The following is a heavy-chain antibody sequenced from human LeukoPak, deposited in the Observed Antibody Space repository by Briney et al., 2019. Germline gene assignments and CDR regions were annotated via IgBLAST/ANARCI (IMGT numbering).Heavy chain of an antibody. D-gene: IGHD2-21*02. V-gene: IGHV4-34*01. CDR2: INHSGST. J-gene: IGHJ4*02. Sequence: SEALFLPCAVYGGWFSGYYWSWIRPPPRKGVEWIGEINHSGSTNYNPSLKSRVTISVDTSKNQFSLKLSSVTAADTAVYYCARGRDYYFDYWGQGTLVTVSS. CDR1: GGWFSGYY. CDR3: ARGRDYYFDY.